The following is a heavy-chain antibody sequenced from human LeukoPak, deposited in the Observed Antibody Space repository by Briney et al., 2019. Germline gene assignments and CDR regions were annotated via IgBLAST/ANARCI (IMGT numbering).Heavy chain of an antibody. CDR2: ISAYNGNT. V-gene: IGHV1-18*04. J-gene: IGHJ5*02. D-gene: IGHD1-26*01. CDR3: ARRGPVLTYLGGGRGWFDP. CDR1: GYTFTSYG. Sequence: ASVNVSCKASGYTFTSYGISWVRQAPGQGLEWMGWISAYNGNTNYAQKLQGRVTMTTDTSTSTAYMELRSLRSDDTAVYYCARRGPVLTYLGGGRGWFDPWGQGTLVTVSS.